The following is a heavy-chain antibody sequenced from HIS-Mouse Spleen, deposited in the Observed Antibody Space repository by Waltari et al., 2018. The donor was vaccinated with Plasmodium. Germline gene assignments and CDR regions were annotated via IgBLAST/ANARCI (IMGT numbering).Heavy chain of an antibody. J-gene: IGHJ5*02. V-gene: IGHV4-31*03. CDR2: IYYSGST. D-gene: IGHD1-26*01. CDR1: GGSLSRGGYY. CDR3: ARWVGNWFDP. Sequence: QVQLQESGPGLVKPSQTLSLTCSVSGGSLSRGGYYWSWIRQHPGKGLEWIGYIYYSGSTYYNPSLKSRVTISVDTSKNQFSLKVNSVTAADTAVYYCARWVGNWFDPWGQGTLVTVSS.